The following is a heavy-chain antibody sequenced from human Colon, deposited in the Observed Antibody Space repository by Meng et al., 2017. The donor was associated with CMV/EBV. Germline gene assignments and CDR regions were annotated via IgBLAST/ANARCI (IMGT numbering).Heavy chain of an antibody. J-gene: IGHJ5*02. D-gene: IGHD2-15*01. CDR1: TSPVG. Sequence: TSPVGVGWIRRPPGKALEWLALIFWDDMKRYNSSLASRLTVTKDTSKNRVVLTMTNMDPVDIATYYCAHTSGRDCATPDCHIRYFDPWGQGTLVTVSS. CDR2: IFWDDMK. CDR3: AHTSGRDCATPDCHIRYFDP. V-gene: IGHV2-5*02.